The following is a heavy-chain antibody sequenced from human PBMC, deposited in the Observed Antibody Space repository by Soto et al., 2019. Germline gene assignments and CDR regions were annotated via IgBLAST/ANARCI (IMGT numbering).Heavy chain of an antibody. CDR2: IDPSDSYT. CDR1: GYSFTSYW. D-gene: IGHD6-6*01. CDR3: ASKYSSSSGCYYYGMDV. V-gene: IGHV5-10-1*01. Sequence: GESLKTSCQGSGYSFTSYWISWVRQMPGKGLEWMGRIDPSDSYTNYSPSFQGHVTISADKSISTAYLQWSSLKASDTAMYYCASKYSSSSGCYYYGMDVWGQGTTVTVSS. J-gene: IGHJ6*02.